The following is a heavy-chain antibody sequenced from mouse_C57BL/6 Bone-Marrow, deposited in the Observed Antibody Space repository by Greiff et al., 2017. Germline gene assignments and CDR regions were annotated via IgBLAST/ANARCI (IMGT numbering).Heavy chain of an antibody. V-gene: IGHV1-72*01. D-gene: IGHD1-1*01. CDR2: FDPNSGGT. CDR1: VYTFTSYW. CDR3: ARDYGSSYDWYFDV. J-gene: IGHJ1*03. Sequence: LQLQQPEAELLKLGASVKLSCKASVYTFTSYWLHWLNQRPGRGLEWIGRFDPNSGGTKYNEKFKSKATLPVDKPSSTDYMQLSSLTSEDSAVYYWARDYGSSYDWYFDVWGTGTTVTVSS.